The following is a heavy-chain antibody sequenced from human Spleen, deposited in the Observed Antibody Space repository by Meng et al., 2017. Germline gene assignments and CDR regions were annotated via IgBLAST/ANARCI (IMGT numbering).Heavy chain of an antibody. CDR2: IWYDGNNK. D-gene: IGHD3-22*01. CDR1: GFTFSNYG. J-gene: IGHJ4*02. CDR3: AKDLAGYYYDSSGYYVDY. Sequence: GESLKISCAASGFTFSNYGIHWVRQAPGKGLEWVAVIWYDGNNKYYADSVKGRFTISRDNSKNTLYLQMNSLRAEDTAVYYCAKDLAGYYYDSSGYYVDYWGQGTLVTVSS. V-gene: IGHV3-33*06.